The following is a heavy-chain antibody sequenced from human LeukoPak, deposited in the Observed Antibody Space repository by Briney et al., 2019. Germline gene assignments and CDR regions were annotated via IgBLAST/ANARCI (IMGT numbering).Heavy chain of an antibody. Sequence: GGSLRLSCAASGFTFSSYSMNWVSQAPGKGLEWVSFISRSSSYIYYADSVKGRFTISRDNAKNSLYLQMNSLRAEDTAVYYCARDESSSWHVDYWGQGTLVTVSS. CDR3: ARDESSSWHVDY. CDR2: ISRSSSYI. CDR1: GFTFSSYS. D-gene: IGHD6-6*01. V-gene: IGHV3-21*01. J-gene: IGHJ4*02.